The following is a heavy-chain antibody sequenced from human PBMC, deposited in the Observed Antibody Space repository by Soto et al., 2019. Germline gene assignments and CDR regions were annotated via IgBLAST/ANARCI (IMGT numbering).Heavy chain of an antibody. CDR1: GGSISSYY. CDR3: ARRPVGQRVMGAFDI. CDR2: IYYSGST. Sequence: SETLSLTCTVSGGSISSYYWSWIRQPPGKGLEWIGYIYYSGSTNYNPSLKSRVTISVDTSKNQFSLKLSSVTAADTAVYYCARRPVGQRVMGAFDIWGEGTMVT. D-gene: IGHD6-25*01. V-gene: IGHV4-59*01. J-gene: IGHJ3*02.